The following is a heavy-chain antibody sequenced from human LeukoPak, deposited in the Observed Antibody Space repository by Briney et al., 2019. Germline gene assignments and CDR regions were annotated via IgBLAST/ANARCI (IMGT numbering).Heavy chain of an antibody. J-gene: IGHJ4*02. CDR3: ARRGNILTGYPFDY. CDR1: GGSIRSTSYY. D-gene: IGHD3-9*01. V-gene: IGHV4-39*01. Sequence: SETLSLTCTVSGGSIRSTSYYWGWIRQPPGKGLEWIGSMYYSGNTFYNPSLESRVTISVDTSKNQFSLKLSSVTAADTAVYYCARRGNILTGYPFDYWGQGTLVTVSS. CDR2: MYYSGNT.